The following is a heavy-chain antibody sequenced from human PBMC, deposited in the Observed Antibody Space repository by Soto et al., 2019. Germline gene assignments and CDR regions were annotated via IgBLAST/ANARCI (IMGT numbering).Heavy chain of an antibody. Sequence: QVQLVESGGGLVKPGGSLRLSCAVSGFTFSDYYRTWIREAPGKGLEWVSYISSSTSHTNYADSVKGRFTISRDNAKNSLFLQMNSLRAVDTAVYFVARGRGAAADYFDFWGQGTLVTFSS. CDR2: ISSSTSHT. CDR1: GFTFSDYY. V-gene: IGHV3-11*05. CDR3: ARGRGAAADYFDF. D-gene: IGHD6-13*01. J-gene: IGHJ4*02.